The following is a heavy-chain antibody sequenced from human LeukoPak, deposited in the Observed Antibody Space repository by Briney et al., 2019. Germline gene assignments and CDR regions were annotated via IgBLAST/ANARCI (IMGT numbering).Heavy chain of an antibody. V-gene: IGHV1-2*06. D-gene: IGHD1-26*01. CDR2: INPNSGGT. CDR3: AMVGATVGWFDP. CDR1: GYTFTGYY. J-gene: IGHJ5*02. Sequence: EASVKVSCKASGYTFTGYYMHWVRQAPGQGLEWMGRINPNSGGTNYAQKFQGRVTMARDTSISTAYMGLSRLRSDDTAVYYCAMVGATVGWFDPWGQGTLVTVSS.